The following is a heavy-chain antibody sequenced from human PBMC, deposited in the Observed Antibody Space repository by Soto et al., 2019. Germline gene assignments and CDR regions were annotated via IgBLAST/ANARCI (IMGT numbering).Heavy chain of an antibody. V-gene: IGHV3-53*01. CDR3: ARVQWDYDSSGYFGQFDP. CDR2: IYSGGST. Sequence: VRLSCADSEFTVRSNYISWGRQAPGKGLEWVSVIYSGGSTYYADSVKGRFTISRDNSKNTLYLQMNSLRAEDTAVYYCARVQWDYDSSGYFGQFDPWGQGTIVTVSS. CDR1: EFTVRSNY. J-gene: IGHJ5*02. D-gene: IGHD3-22*01.